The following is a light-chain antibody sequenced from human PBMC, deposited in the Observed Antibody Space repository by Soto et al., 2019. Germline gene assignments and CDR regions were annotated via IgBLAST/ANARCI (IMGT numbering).Light chain of an antibody. J-gene: IGLJ2*01. CDR3: SSYTSSSTLYVV. CDR1: SSDVGDYNY. CDR2: EVS. Sequence: QSALTQPASVSGSPGQSITISCTGTSSDVGDYNYVSWYQQHPGKAPKLMISEVSNRPSGVSNRFSGSKSGNTASLTISGLQAEDEADYYCSSYTSSSTLYVVFGGGTKLTVL. V-gene: IGLV2-14*01.